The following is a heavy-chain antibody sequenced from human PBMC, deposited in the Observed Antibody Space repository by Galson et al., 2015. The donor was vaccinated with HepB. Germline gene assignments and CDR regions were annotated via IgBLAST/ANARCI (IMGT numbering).Heavy chain of an antibody. CDR1: GGSITSYY. V-gene: IGHV4-59*01. CDR3: ARGVVAAAGTPDNWFDP. J-gene: IGHJ5*02. Sequence: SETLSLTCTVSGGSITSYYWSWIRQPPGKGLEWIGYIYYTGSTDYNPSLKSRVTMTRDTSTSTVYMELSSLRSEDTAVYYCARGVVAAAGTPDNWFDPWGQGTLVTVSS. CDR2: IYYTGST. D-gene: IGHD6-13*01.